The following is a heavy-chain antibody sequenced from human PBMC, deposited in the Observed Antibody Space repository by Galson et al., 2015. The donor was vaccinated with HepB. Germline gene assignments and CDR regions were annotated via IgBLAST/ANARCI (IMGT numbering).Heavy chain of an antibody. CDR2: IKSKTDGGTT. J-gene: IGHJ4*02. CDR3: TNQYSAETDY. Sequence: SLRLSCAVSKFSFSNDWLTWVRQVPGKGLEWGGLIKSKTDGGTTDYAAPVKGRFTISRDDSINTVYLQMNSLTTEDTAMYYCTNQYSAETDYWGQGILVTVSS. V-gene: IGHV3-15*01. CDR1: KFSFSNDW. D-gene: IGHD5-12*01.